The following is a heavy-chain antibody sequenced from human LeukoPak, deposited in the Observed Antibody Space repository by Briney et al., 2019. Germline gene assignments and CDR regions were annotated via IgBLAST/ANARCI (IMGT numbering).Heavy chain of an antibody. Sequence: GGSLRLSCVASGFTFSDAWMSWVRQAPGKGLEWVGRIKSKIEGGTIDYGAPVKGRSTISRDDSRNTLYLQMNSLKTEDTAVYYCTTRRQDGWWGKGTPVTVS. V-gene: IGHV3-15*01. D-gene: IGHD2-15*01. CDR3: TTRRQDGW. CDR2: IKSKIEGGTI. CDR1: GFTFSDAW. J-gene: IGHJ4*02.